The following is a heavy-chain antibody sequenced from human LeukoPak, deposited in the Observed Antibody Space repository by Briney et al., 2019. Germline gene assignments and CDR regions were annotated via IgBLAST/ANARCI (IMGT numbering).Heavy chain of an antibody. CDR2: IYYSGST. D-gene: IGHD6-19*01. CDR3: ARDGSSGWKNYYYYYMDV. V-gene: IGHV4-59*12. Sequence: SETLSLTCTVSGGSISRYYWSWIRQPPGKGLEWIGYIYYSGSTNYNPSLKSRVTISVDTSKNQFSLKLSSVTAADTAVYYCARDGSSGWKNYYYYYMDVWGKGTTVTISS. J-gene: IGHJ6*03. CDR1: GGSISRYY.